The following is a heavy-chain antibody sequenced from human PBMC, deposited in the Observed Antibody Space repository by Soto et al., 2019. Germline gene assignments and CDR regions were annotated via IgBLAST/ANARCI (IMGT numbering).Heavy chain of an antibody. CDR3: ASAFYGVDV. J-gene: IGHJ6*02. CDR2: IYQSGSA. CDR1: GGSITSGGYS. V-gene: IGHV4-30-2*06. Sequence: SDTLSLTCTVSGGSITSGGYSWSWIRQSPGQGLEWIGYIYQSGSAFYNPSLKTRATILVDRSKNQFSLNLTSVTAADAAVYYCASAFYGVDVWGQGTTVTVSS.